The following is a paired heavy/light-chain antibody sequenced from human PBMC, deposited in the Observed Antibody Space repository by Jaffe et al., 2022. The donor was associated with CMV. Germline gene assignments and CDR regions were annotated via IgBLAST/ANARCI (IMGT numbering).Heavy chain of an antibody. CDR2: VSGNGANT. V-gene: IGHV3-23*04. CDR3: AKGGPGITVAGRDWFDP. D-gene: IGHD6-19*01. J-gene: IGHJ5*02. CDR1: GFTFRMYT. Sequence: EVQLVESGGGLIQPGGSLRLSCAASGFTFRMYTMSWVRQAPGKGLEWVSTVSGNGANTYYADSVKGRFTISRDNSKSTLYLQMNSLRAEDTAVYYCAKGGPGITVAGRDWFDPWGQGTLVTVSS.
Light chain of an antibody. CDR1: QNISIY. Sequence: DIQVTQSPSSLSASVGDRVTITCRASQNISIYLNWYQVKPGEAPKVLIYGASSLQTGVTSRFSGSGSGTDFTLTISSLQPDDFATYYCQQTFTTPPWSFGHGTKVEIK. CDR2: GAS. CDR3: QQTFTTPPWS. J-gene: IGKJ1*01. V-gene: IGKV1-39*01.